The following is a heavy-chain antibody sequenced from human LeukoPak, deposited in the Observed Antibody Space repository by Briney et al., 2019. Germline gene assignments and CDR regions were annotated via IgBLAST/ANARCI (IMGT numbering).Heavy chain of an antibody. Sequence: ASVKVPCKASGYTFTSYAMHWVRQAPGQRLEWMGWINAGNGNTKYSQKFQGRVTITRDTSASTAYMELSSLRSEDTAVYYCAREYYYGSGSYYKVNYGMDVWGKGTTVTVSS. J-gene: IGHJ6*04. CDR2: INAGNGNT. V-gene: IGHV1-3*01. D-gene: IGHD3-10*01. CDR1: GYTFTSYA. CDR3: AREYYYGSGSYYKVNYGMDV.